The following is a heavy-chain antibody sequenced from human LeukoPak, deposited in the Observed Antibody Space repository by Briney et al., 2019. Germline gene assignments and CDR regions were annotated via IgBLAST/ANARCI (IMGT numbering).Heavy chain of an antibody. CDR1: GYTFTAYY. CDR3: ARDNNWGPDF. V-gene: IGHV1-2*02. CDR2: IHPKTGRT. D-gene: IGHD7-27*01. Sequence: ASVKVSCKASGYTFTAYYMHWVRQAPGQGLEWVGWIHPKTGRTHYAQNFQGRVTLTRDTSISTGYMELSGLRSDDTAVYFCARDNNWGPDFWGQGTLVTVSS. J-gene: IGHJ4*02.